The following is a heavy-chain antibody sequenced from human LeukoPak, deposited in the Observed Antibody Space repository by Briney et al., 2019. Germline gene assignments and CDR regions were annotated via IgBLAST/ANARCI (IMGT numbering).Heavy chain of an antibody. Sequence: SETLSLTCSVSGGSISGYYWSWIRQPPGKGLEWIGEINHSGSTNYNPSLKSRVTISVDTSKNQFSLKLSSVTAADTAVYYCARAASSDSSGVDVWGKGTTVTVSS. CDR3: ARAASSDSSGVDV. J-gene: IGHJ6*04. V-gene: IGHV4-34*01. D-gene: IGHD3-22*01. CDR1: GGSISGYY. CDR2: INHSGST.